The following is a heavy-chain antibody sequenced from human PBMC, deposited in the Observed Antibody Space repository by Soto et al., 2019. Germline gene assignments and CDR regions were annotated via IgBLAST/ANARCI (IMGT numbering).Heavy chain of an antibody. CDR1: GYTFTSYG. CDR2: ISAYNGNT. D-gene: IGHD3-9*01. Sequence: ASVKVSCKASGYTFTSYGISWVRQAPGQGLEWMGWISAYNGNTNYAQKLQGRVTMTTDTSTSTAYMELRSLRSDDTAVYYCARGREPTYYDILTGQGYYYYGMDVWGQGTTVTVS. CDR3: ARGREPTYYDILTGQGYYYYGMDV. V-gene: IGHV1-18*01. J-gene: IGHJ6*02.